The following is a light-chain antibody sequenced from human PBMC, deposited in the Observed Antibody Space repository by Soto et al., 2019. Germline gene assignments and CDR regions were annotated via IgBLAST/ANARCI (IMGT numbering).Light chain of an antibody. J-gene: IGKJ1*01. CDR2: DAY. CDR1: QSVGSD. CDR3: QQYGSSPRT. V-gene: IGKV3-20*01. Sequence: EIVMTQSPATLSVSPGERATLSCRASQSVGSDLAWYQQKPGQAPRLLIYDAYRRATGIPDRFSGSGSGTEFTLTISRLEPEDFAVYSCQQYGSSPRTFGQGTKVDIK.